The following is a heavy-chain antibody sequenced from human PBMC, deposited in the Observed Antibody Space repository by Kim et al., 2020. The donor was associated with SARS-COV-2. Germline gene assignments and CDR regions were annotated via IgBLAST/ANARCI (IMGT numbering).Heavy chain of an antibody. J-gene: IGHJ1*01. V-gene: IGHV3-48*02. CDR3: ARDIAAAGSGEYFQH. D-gene: IGHD6-13*01. Sequence: DSVKGRFTISRDNAKNSLYLQMNSLRDEDTAVYYCARDIAAAGSGEYFQHWGQGTLVTVSS.